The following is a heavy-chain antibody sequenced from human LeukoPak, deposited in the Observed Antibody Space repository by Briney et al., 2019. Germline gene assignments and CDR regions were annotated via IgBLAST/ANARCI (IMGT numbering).Heavy chain of an antibody. Sequence: ASVKVSCKVSGYTLTELSMHWVRQAPGKGLEWMGGFDPEDGETIYAQKFQGRVTMTEDTSTDTAYMELSSLRSEDTAVYYCATLSAPPITMVRVVIISAYYFDNWGQGTLVTVSS. CDR1: GYTLTELS. J-gene: IGHJ4*02. CDR2: FDPEDGET. D-gene: IGHD3-10*01. CDR3: ATLSAPPITMVRVVIISAYYFDN. V-gene: IGHV1-24*01.